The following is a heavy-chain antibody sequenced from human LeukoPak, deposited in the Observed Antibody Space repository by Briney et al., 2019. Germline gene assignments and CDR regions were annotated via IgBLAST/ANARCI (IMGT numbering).Heavy chain of an antibody. D-gene: IGHD3-9*01. CDR3: ARVGYDILTGYYLDY. Sequence: SETLSLTCTVSGGSISSYYWSWIRQPPGKGLEWIGYIYYSGSTNYNPSLKSRVTISVDTSRNQFSLKLSSVTAADTAVYYCARVGYDILTGYYLDYWGQGTLVTVSS. CDR2: IYYSGST. CDR1: GGSISSYY. J-gene: IGHJ4*02. V-gene: IGHV4-59*01.